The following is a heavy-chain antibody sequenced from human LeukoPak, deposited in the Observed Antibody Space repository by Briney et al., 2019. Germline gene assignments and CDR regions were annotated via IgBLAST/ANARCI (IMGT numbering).Heavy chain of an antibody. J-gene: IGHJ4*02. CDR3: ARVPPSAHQLFSSDY. Sequence: SVKVSCKASGGTFSSYAISWVRQAPGQGLEWMGRIIPILGIANYAQKFQGRVTITADKSTSTAYMELRSLRTDDTAVYYCARVPPSAHQLFSSDYWGQGTQVTVSS. CDR1: GGTFSSYA. D-gene: IGHD2-2*01. V-gene: IGHV1-69*04. CDR2: IIPILGIA.